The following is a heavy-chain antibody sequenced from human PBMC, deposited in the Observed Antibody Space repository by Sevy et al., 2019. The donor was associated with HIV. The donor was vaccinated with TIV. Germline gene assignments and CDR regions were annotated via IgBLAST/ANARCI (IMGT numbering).Heavy chain of an antibody. V-gene: IGHV3-7*03. CDR2: INQDGSEK. Sequence: GGSLRLSCTASGFTFSSYWMAWVRQAPGKGLEWVANINQDGSEKYYLDSVKGRFTISRDNAKNSLYLQMNSVRAEDTDVYYCARGGSLFAYWGQGTLVTVSS. CDR1: GFTFSSYW. CDR3: ARGGSLFAY. J-gene: IGHJ4*02. D-gene: IGHD3-16*01.